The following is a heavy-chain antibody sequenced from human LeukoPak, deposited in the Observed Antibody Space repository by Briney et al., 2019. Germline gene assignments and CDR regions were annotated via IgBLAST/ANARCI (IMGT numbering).Heavy chain of an antibody. CDR2: IKLDGSEK. D-gene: IGHD2-21*02. J-gene: IGHJ4*02. Sequence: GGSLRLSCVASGFTFGKYWMSWVRQAPGKGLEWVANIKLDGSEKNYVDSVKGRFTISRDNAKNSLYLQMNSLRAEDTALYYCARYVTALDYWGQGTLVTVSS. CDR3: ARYVTALDY. CDR1: GFTFGKYW. V-gene: IGHV3-7*03.